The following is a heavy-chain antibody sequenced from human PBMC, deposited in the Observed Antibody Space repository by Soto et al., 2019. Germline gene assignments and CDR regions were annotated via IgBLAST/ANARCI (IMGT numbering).Heavy chain of an antibody. CDR2: IYYSGST. CDR3: ASTGTYGGNPFDY. D-gene: IGHD4-17*01. Sequence: PSETLSLTCTVSGGSISSYYWSWIRQPPGEGLEWIGYIYYSGSTNYNPSLKSRVTISIDKSKYQFSLKLNSVTAADTAVYYCASTGTYGGNPFDYWGQGTLVTVSS. CDR1: GGSISSYY. V-gene: IGHV4-59*01. J-gene: IGHJ4*02.